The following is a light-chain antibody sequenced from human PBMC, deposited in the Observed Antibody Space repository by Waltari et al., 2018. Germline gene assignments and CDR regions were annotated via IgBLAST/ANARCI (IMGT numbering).Light chain of an antibody. CDR1: QSVSRS. CDR3: QHYVRLPVS. Sequence: EIVLTQSPGTLSLSPGERATLSCRASQSVSRSLAWYQQKPGQAPRLLIYGASSRATGGPDRFRGSGSGTDFSLTISRLEPEDFAVYYCQHYVRLPVSFGQGTKVEIK. V-gene: IGKV3-20*01. CDR2: GAS. J-gene: IGKJ1*01.